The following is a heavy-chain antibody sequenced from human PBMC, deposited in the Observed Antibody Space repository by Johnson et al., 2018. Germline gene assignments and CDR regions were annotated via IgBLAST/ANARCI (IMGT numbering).Heavy chain of an antibody. CDR2: ISSSSSYI. CDR1: GFTFSSYS. V-gene: IGHV3-21*01. Sequence: VQLVQSGGGLVKPGGSLRLSCAASGFTFSSYSMNWVRQAPGKGLEWVSSISSSSSYIYYADSVKGRFTISRDNAKNSLYLQMNSLGAEDTAGYYCATEMTDYYDSSGYSHWGQGTLVTVSS. J-gene: IGHJ1*01. CDR3: ATEMTDYYDSSGYSH. D-gene: IGHD3-22*01.